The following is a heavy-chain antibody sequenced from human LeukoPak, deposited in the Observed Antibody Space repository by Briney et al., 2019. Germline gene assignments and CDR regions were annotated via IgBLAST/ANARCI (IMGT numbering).Heavy chain of an antibody. CDR3: ARQGIAVAGTRYWFDP. CDR1: GYSFPSYW. J-gene: IGHJ5*02. V-gene: IGHV5-51*01. D-gene: IGHD6-19*01. CDR2: IYPGDSDT. Sequence: GESLKISCKGSGYSFPSYWIGWVRQMPGKGLEWMGIIYPGDSDTRYSPSFQGQVTISADKSISTAYLQWSSLKASDTAMYYCARQGIAVAGTRYWFDPWGQGTLVTVSS.